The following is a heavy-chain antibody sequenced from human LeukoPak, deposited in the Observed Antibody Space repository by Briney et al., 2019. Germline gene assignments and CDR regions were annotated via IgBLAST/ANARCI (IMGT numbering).Heavy chain of an antibody. CDR3: ARAAFDYDFLTGSYRRGWFDP. CDR1: GYTFTSYY. V-gene: IGHV1-46*01. D-gene: IGHD3-9*01. J-gene: IGHJ5*02. CDR2: INPSGGST. Sequence: ASVKVSCKASGYTFTSYYIHWVRQAPGQGLEWMGIINPSGGSTSYAQKFQGRVTMTGDVSTSTVYMELNSLRSDDTAVFYCARAAFDYDFLTGSYRRGWFDPWGQGTLVTVSS.